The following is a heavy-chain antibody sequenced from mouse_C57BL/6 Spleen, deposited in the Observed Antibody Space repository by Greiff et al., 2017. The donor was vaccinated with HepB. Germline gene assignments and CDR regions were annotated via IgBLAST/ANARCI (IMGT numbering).Heavy chain of an antibody. CDR3: ARRWLPQAMDY. CDR2: IDPSDSYT. CDR1: GYTFTSYW. V-gene: IGHV1-69*01. D-gene: IGHD2-3*01. Sequence: VQLQQPGAELVMPGASVKLSCKASGYTFTSYWMHWVKQRPGQGLEWIGEIDPSDSYTNYNQKFKGKSTLTVDKSSSTAYMQLSSLTSEDSAVYYCARRWLPQAMDYWGQGTSVTVSS. J-gene: IGHJ4*01.